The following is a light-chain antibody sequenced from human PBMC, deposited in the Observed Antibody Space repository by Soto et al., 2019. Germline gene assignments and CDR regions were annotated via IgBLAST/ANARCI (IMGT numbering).Light chain of an antibody. J-gene: IGKJ5*01. Sequence: DIQLTQTPSTLSASVRNEVTITCRASQTISRWLAWYQQKPGRAPKLLIYDASTLESGVPSRFSGSGSETEFTLTISRLQPDDFATYFCHSRAFGQGTRLEIK. CDR3: HSRA. V-gene: IGKV1-5*01. CDR1: QTISRW. CDR2: DAS.